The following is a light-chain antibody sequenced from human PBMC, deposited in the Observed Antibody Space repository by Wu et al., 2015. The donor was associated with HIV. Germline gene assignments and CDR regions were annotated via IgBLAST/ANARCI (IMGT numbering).Light chain of an antibody. V-gene: IGKV1-39*01. CDR3: QQNLGPPLT. J-gene: IGKJ4*01. CDR2: GAS. CDR1: QSMYTF. Sequence: IQLTQSPSSLSASVGDTVIITCRASQSMYTFLNWYQQKPGKAPKPLIYGASRLESGVPSRFSGSGSGTEFTLTISRLQPEDFATYYCQQNLGPPLTFGGGTKVEIK.